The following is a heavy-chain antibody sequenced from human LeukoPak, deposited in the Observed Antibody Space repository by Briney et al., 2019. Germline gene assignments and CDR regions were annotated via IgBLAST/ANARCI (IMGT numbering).Heavy chain of an antibody. CDR3: ARGGNRFGGFYFDY. D-gene: IGHD3-10*01. V-gene: IGHV4-31*03. J-gene: IGHJ4*02. Sequence: SQTLSLTCTVSADSLSSGGHYWAWIRQFPGQGLESIGFIHHSGRSRHNPSLKDRVAISVDTSRKQFALKLSSVTAADTAMYYCARGGNRFGGFYFDYWGQGIQIIVSS. CDR1: ADSLSSGGHY. CDR2: IHHSGRS.